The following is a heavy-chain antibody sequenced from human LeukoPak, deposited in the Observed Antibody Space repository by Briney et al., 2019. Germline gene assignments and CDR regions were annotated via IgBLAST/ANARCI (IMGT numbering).Heavy chain of an antibody. Sequence: GGSLRLSCAASGFTFSSYHMNCVRQAPGEGLEGVSSISSSSSYIFYADSVKGRFTISRDNAKNSLYLQMNRRRGEDTAVYYCDRGYSDLTDAFDIWGQGTMVTVSS. CDR3: DRGYSDLTDAFDI. D-gene: IGHD2-15*01. CDR2: ISSSSSYI. J-gene: IGHJ3*02. CDR1: GFTFSSYH. V-gene: IGHV3-21*01.